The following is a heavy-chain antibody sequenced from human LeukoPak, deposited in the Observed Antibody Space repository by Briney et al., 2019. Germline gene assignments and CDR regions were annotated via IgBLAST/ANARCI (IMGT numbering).Heavy chain of an antibody. Sequence: GGSLRLSCVASGFPFSSYWMTWVRQAPGKGLEWVANIKQDGSKKSYVDSVKGRFTISRDNAKNSLYLQMNSLRAEETAIYYCTRVGYIDEGIDYWGQGTLVTVSS. V-gene: IGHV3-7*04. D-gene: IGHD5-24*01. J-gene: IGHJ4*02. CDR2: IKQDGSKK. CDR1: GFPFSSYW. CDR3: TRVGYIDEGIDY.